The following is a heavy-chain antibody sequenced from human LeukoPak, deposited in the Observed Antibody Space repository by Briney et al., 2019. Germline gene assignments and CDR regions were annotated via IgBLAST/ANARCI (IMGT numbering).Heavy chain of an antibody. V-gene: IGHV1-69*05. Sequence: ASVKVSCKASGGTFSSYAISWVRQAPGQGLEWMGGIIPIFGTANYAQKFQGRVTITTDESTSTAYMELSSLRSEDTAVYYCATSAGYSYGYNYWGQGTLVTVSS. CDR1: GGTFSSYA. J-gene: IGHJ4*02. CDR3: ATSAGYSYGYNY. D-gene: IGHD5-18*01. CDR2: IIPIFGTA.